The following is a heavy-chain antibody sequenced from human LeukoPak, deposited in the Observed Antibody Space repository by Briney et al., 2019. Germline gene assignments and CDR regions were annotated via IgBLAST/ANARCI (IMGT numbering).Heavy chain of an antibody. Sequence: SETLSLTCAVYGGSFSGYYWSWIRQPPGKGLEWIGEINHSGSTNYNPSLKSRVTISVDTSKNQFSLKLSSVTAADTAVHYCAREEYSSSSCYFDYWGQGTLVTVSS. CDR3: AREEYSSSSCYFDY. CDR2: INHSGST. CDR1: GGSFSGYY. D-gene: IGHD6-6*01. V-gene: IGHV4-34*01. J-gene: IGHJ4*02.